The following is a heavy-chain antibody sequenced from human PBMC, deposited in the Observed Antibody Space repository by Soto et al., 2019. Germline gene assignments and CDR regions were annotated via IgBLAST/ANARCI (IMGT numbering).Heavy chain of an antibody. CDR1: GFTFSSYE. Sequence: EVQLVESGGGLVQPGGSLRLSCAASGFTFSSYEMNWVRQAPGKGLEWVSYISSSGSTIYYADSVKGRFTISRDNAKNSLYLQMNSLRAEDTAVYYCVRGVVVPGVTNWFDPWGQGTLVTVSS. D-gene: IGHD2-2*01. CDR3: VRGVVVPGVTNWFDP. V-gene: IGHV3-48*03. CDR2: ISSSGSTI. J-gene: IGHJ5*02.